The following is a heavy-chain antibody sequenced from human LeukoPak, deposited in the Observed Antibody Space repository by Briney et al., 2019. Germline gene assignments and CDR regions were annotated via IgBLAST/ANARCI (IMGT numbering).Heavy chain of an antibody. CDR3: ARQAVRYFDWFSKAG. CDR1: GFTFSSYS. D-gene: IGHD3-9*01. Sequence: GGSLRLSCAASGFTFSSYSMNWVRQAPGKGLEWVSSISSSSYIYYADSVKGRFTISRDNAKNSLYLQMNSLRAEDTAVYYCARQAVRYFDWFSKAGWGQGTLVTVSS. CDR2: ISSSSYI. J-gene: IGHJ4*02. V-gene: IGHV3-21*01.